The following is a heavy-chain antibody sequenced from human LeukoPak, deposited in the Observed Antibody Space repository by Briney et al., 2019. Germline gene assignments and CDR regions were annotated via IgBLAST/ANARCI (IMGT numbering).Heavy chain of an antibody. CDR1: GYTFTGYY. J-gene: IGHJ4*02. Sequence: ASVKVSCKASGYTFTGYYMHWVRQAPGQGLEWMGWINPNSGGTNYAQKFQGWVTMTRDTSISTAYMELSRLRSDDTAVYYCARGGYYGSGSHDYWGQGTLVTVSS. CDR2: INPNSGGT. CDR3: ARGGYYGSGSHDY. V-gene: IGHV1-2*04. D-gene: IGHD3-10*01.